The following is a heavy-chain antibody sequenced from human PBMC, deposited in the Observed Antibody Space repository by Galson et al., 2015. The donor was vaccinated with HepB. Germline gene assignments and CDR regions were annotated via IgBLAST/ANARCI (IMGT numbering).Heavy chain of an antibody. D-gene: IGHD3-10*01. J-gene: IGHJ6*03. V-gene: IGHV3-33*08. CDR1: GFTLSSYG. CDR3: ARDPGFPRYYYYYMDV. CDR2: IWYDGSNK. Sequence: SLRLSCAAPGFTLSSYGMHWVRQAPGKGLEWVAVIWYDGSNKNYADSVKGRFTISRDNSKNTLYLQMNSLRAEDTAVYYCARDPGFPRYYYYYMDVWGKGTTVTVSS.